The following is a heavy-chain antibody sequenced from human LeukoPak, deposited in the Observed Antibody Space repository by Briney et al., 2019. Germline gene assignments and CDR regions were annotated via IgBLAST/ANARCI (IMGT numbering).Heavy chain of an antibody. CDR1: GGSFSGYY. J-gene: IGHJ5*02. CDR3: ARVRGLLLWFGELLYPNWFDP. Sequence: NPSETLSLTCAVYGGSFSGYYWSWIRQPPGKGLEWIGEINHSGNTNYNPSLKSRVTISVDTSKNQFSLKLSSVTAADTAVYYCARVRGLLLWFGELLYPNWFDPWGQGTLVTVSS. D-gene: IGHD3-10*01. CDR2: INHSGNT. V-gene: IGHV4-34*01.